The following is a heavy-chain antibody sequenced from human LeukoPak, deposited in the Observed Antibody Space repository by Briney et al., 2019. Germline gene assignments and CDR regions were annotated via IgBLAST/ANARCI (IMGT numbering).Heavy chain of an antibody. CDR1: GFTFSSYS. CDR2: ISSSSSYI. D-gene: IGHD3-22*01. J-gene: IGHJ3*02. Sequence: PGGSLRPSCAASGFTFSSYSMNWLRQAPGKGLEWVSSISSSSSYIYYADSVKGRFTISRDNAKNSLYLQMNSLRAEGTAVYYCARGSSGYYHSLNDAFDIWGQGTMVTVSS. CDR3: ARGSSGYYHSLNDAFDI. V-gene: IGHV3-21*01.